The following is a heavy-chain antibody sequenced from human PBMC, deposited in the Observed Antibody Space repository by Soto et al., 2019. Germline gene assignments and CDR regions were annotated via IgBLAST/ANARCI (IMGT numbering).Heavy chain of an antibody. CDR3: VRDVDTTSHLNRFDL. Sequence: QVQLVESGGGVVQPGMSLRLSCAASGFTFNHYGIHWVRQAPGKGLEWVAVIWHDGSKAFYVDSVKGRFTISRDSSKNTVYLQMNSLRAEDTAMYHCVRDVDTTSHLNRFDLWGQGTLVTVSS. V-gene: IGHV3-33*01. CDR1: GFTFNHYG. D-gene: IGHD1-26*01. CDR2: IWHDGSKA. J-gene: IGHJ5*02.